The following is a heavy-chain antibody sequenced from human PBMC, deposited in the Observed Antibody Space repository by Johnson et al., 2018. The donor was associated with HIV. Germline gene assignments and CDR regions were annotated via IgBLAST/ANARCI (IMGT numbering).Heavy chain of an antibody. V-gene: IGHV3-30*03. J-gene: IGHJ3*02. CDR2: ISYDGSNK. CDR3: ARASDAFDI. Sequence: QVQLVESGGGEVQPGRSLRLSCAASGFTFSGYGMHWVRQAPGKGLEWVAVISYDGSNKYYAASVKGRFTISRDNSKNTLYLQMNSLRAEDTAVYYCARASDAFDIWGQGTMVTVSS. CDR1: GFTFSGYG.